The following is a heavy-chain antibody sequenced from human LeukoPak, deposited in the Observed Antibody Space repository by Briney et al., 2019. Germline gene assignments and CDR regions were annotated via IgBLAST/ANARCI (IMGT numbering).Heavy chain of an antibody. CDR1: GFTFSNYA. Sequence: GGSLRLSCAASGFTFSNYAMHWVRQAPGKGLEWVAVISYDGSKKYYADSVKGRFTISRDSSKNSLYLQMNSLRAEDTAIFYCARGWLERPYYWGQGTLVTVSS. J-gene: IGHJ4*02. CDR2: ISYDGSKK. V-gene: IGHV3-30-3*01. CDR3: ARGWLERPYY. D-gene: IGHD1-1*01.